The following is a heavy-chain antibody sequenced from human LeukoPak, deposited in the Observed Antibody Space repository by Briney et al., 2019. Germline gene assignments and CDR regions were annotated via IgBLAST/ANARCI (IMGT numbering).Heavy chain of an antibody. CDR1: GYTFSAYV. J-gene: IGHJ5*02. V-gene: IGHV1-3*01. D-gene: IGHD2-2*01. CDR2: INGGNGET. CDR3: ARATVPAAIGGWFDP. Sequence: ASVKVTCKGYGYTFSAYVLHWVRQAPGQSLEWMGWINGGNGETRYSENFHGRVTITRDAPAKTSYMELSSLGLEDTAVYYCARATVPAAIGGWFDPWGQGTLVTVSS.